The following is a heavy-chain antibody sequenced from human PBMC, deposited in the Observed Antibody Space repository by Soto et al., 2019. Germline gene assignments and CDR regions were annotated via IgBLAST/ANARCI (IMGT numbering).Heavy chain of an antibody. Sequence: GGSLRLSCAASGFTFSSYAMSWVRQAPGKGLEWVSAISGSGGSTYYADSVKGRFTISRDNSKNTLYLQMNSLRAEDTAVYYCAKVSIDSSSWYRRLDYYYYGMDVWGQGTTVTVSS. V-gene: IGHV3-23*01. CDR1: GFTFSSYA. CDR2: ISGSGGST. CDR3: AKVSIDSSSWYRRLDYYYYGMDV. D-gene: IGHD6-13*01. J-gene: IGHJ6*02.